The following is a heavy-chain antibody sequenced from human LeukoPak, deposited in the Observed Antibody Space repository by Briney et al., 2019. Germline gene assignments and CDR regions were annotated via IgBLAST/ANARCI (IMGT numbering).Heavy chain of an antibody. Sequence: GASVKVSCKASGYTFTGYYMHWVRQAPGQGLEWMGWINPNSGGTNSAQKFQGRVTMTRDTSISTAYMELSRLRSDDTAVYYCARDTLTTVTTYESYYYYYMDVWGKGTTVTISS. CDR1: GYTFTGYY. J-gene: IGHJ6*03. D-gene: IGHD4-17*01. CDR2: INPNSGGT. V-gene: IGHV1-2*02. CDR3: ARDTLTTVTTYESYYYYYMDV.